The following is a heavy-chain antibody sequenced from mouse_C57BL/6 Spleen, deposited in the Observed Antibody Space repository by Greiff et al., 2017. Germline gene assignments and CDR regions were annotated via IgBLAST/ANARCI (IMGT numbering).Heavy chain of an antibody. CDR2: ISSGGDYI. Sequence: EVQVVESGEGLVKPGGSLKLSFAASGFTFSSYAMSWVRQTPEKRLEWVAYISSGGDYIYYADTVKGRFTISRDNARNTLYLQMSSLKSEDTAMYYCTSYDYDGGNYAMDYWGQGTSVTVSS. CDR3: TSYDYDGGNYAMDY. D-gene: IGHD2-4*01. J-gene: IGHJ4*01. CDR1: GFTFSSYA. V-gene: IGHV5-9-1*02.